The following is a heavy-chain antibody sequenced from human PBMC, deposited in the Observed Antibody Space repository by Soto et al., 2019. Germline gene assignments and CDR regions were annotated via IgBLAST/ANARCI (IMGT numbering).Heavy chain of an antibody. CDR3: ASLYCSSTSCYGGNDY. V-gene: IGHV1-3*01. J-gene: IGHJ4*02. Sequence: ASVKVSCKASGYTFTSYAMHWVRQAPGQRLEWMGWINAGNGNTKYSQKFQGRVTITRDTSASTAYMELSSLRSEDTAVYYCASLYCSSTSCYGGNDYWGQGTLVTVSS. CDR2: INAGNGNT. D-gene: IGHD2-2*01. CDR1: GYTFTSYA.